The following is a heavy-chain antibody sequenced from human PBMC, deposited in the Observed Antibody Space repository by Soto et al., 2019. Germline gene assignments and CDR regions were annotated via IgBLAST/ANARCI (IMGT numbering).Heavy chain of an antibody. Sequence: ASVKVSCKVSGYTLTELSMHWVRQAPGKGLEWMGGFDPEDGETIYAQKFQGRVTMTEDTSTDTAYMELSSLRSEDTAVYYCATGGYSGYWFDPWGQGTLVTVSS. V-gene: IGHV1-24*01. CDR3: ATGGYSGYWFDP. D-gene: IGHD5-12*01. CDR1: GYTLTELS. CDR2: FDPEDGET. J-gene: IGHJ5*02.